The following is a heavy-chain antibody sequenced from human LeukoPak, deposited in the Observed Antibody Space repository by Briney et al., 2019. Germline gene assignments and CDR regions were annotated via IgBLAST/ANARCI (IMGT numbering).Heavy chain of an antibody. V-gene: IGHV5-51*01. CDR1: GYNFPIYW. CDR3: ARQGAAGKYYYYYMDV. Sequence: GKSLKISCQGSGYNFPIYWIGWVRQLPGQGLEWMGIIYPDDSNTIYGPSFQGQVTISADKSINTAYLEWSSLKASDTAIYYCARQGAAGKYYYYYMDVWGKGTTVTVSS. CDR2: IYPDDSNT. J-gene: IGHJ6*03. D-gene: IGHD6-13*01.